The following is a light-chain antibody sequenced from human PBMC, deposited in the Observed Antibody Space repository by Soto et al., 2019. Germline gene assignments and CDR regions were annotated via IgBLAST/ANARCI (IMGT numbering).Light chain of an antibody. J-gene: IGLJ2*01. Sequence: QSVLTQPPSVSGAPWQRVTISCTGSSSNIGAGYDVHWYQQLPVTAPKLLIYGNSNRPSGVPDRFSGSKSGTSASLAITGLQAEDEADYYCQSYDSSLSVVVFGGGTKVTVL. CDR2: GNS. CDR3: QSYDSSLSVVV. V-gene: IGLV1-40*01. CDR1: SSNIGAGYD.